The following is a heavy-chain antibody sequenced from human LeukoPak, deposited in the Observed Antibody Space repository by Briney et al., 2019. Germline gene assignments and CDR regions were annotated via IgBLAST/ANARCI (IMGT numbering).Heavy chain of an antibody. CDR3: ARESAMIVVVADFDY. CDR2: IYYSGST. CDR1: GGSISSYY. J-gene: IGHJ4*02. D-gene: IGHD3-22*01. Sequence: SETLSLTCTVSGGSISSYYWSWIRQPPGKGLEWIGYIYYSGSTNYNPSLKSRVTISVDTSKNQFSLKLSSVTAADTAVYYCARESAMIVVVADFDYWGQGTLVTVSS. V-gene: IGHV4-59*01.